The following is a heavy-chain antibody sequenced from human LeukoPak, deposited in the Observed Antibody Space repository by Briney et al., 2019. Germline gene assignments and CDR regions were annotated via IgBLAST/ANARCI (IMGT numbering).Heavy chain of an antibody. CDR1: GYSFTSYW. CDR2: IYPGDSDT. D-gene: IGHD2-2*01. CDR3: ARRGDIVVVPAANDAFDI. J-gene: IGHJ3*02. Sequence: GGSLKISCKGSGYSFTSYWIGWVRQMPGKGLEWMGFIYPGDSDTRYSPSFQGQVTISADKSISTAYLQWSSLKASDTAMYYCARRGDIVVVPAANDAFDIWGQGTMVTVSS. V-gene: IGHV5-51*01.